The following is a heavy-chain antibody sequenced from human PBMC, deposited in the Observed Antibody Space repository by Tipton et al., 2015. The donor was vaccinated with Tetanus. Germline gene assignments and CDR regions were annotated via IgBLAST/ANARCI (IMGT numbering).Heavy chain of an antibody. D-gene: IGHD2-15*01. CDR2: ISGLGRTT. J-gene: IGHJ3*01. Sequence: SLRLSCTASGFTFDKYAMNWVRQAPGKGLEWVSGISGLGRTTDYADSVKGRFTVSRDNSKNTVFLQMNSLRAEDTAVYFCARGRGRVAFDLWGQGTMVTVSS. CDR3: ARGRGRVAFDL. CDR1: GFTFDKYA. V-gene: IGHV3-23*01.